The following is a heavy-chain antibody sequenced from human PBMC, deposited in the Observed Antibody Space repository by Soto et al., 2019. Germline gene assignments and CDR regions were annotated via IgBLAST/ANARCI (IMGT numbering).Heavy chain of an antibody. CDR1: GGSITHYY. CDR3: ARAYYDFWSGYRYYFDS. Sequence: SETLSLTCTVSGGSITHYYWSWIRQPPGEGLEWIGYIYSSGSTNYNPSLKSRVTISVDTSKNQFSLKLSSVTAADTAVYYCARAYYDFWSGYRYYFDSWGQGTLVTVSS. CDR2: IYSSGST. D-gene: IGHD3-3*01. J-gene: IGHJ4*02. V-gene: IGHV4-59*01.